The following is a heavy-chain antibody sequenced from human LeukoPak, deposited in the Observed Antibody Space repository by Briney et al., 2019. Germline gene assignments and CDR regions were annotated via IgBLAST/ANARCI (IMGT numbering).Heavy chain of an antibody. Sequence: ASVKVSCKASGYTFTSYAMNWVRQAPGQGLEWMGWINTNTGNPTYAQGFTGRFVFSLDTSVSTAYLQISSLKTEDTAVYYCARGVGLQTNYYDSSGYYHGDYWGREPWSPSPQ. CDR2: INTNTGNP. V-gene: IGHV7-4-1*02. D-gene: IGHD3-22*01. CDR1: GYTFTSYA. CDR3: ARGVGLQTNYYDSSGYYHGDY. J-gene: IGHJ4*02.